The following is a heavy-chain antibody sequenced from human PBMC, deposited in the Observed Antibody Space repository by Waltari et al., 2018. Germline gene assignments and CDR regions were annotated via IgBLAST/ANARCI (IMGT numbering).Heavy chain of an antibody. D-gene: IGHD5-12*01. J-gene: IGHJ4*02. CDR3: ARRVDIVATIDY. CDR2: IYHSGST. Sequence: QVQLQESGPGLVKPSETLSLTCAVSGYSISSGYYWGWLRQPPGKGLEWIGSIYHSGSTYYNPSLKSRVTISVDTSKNQFSLKLSSVTAADTAVYYCARRVDIVATIDYWGQGTLVTVSS. CDR1: GYSISSGYY. V-gene: IGHV4-38-2*01.